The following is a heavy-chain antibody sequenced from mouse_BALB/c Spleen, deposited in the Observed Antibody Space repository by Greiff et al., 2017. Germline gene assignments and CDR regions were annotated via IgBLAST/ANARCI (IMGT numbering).Heavy chain of an antibody. CDR2: IRNTANGYTT. CDR3: ARDKEANYGNYFDD. D-gene: IGHD2-1*01. CDR1: GFTFTDYY. V-gene: IGHV7-3*02. Sequence: VKVVASGGGLVQPGGSLRLSCATSGFTFTDYYMSFVRQPPGKALEWLGFIRNTANGYTTEYIASLKGRFTISRDNSQSSLYIQMNTLRAEDSATDDSARDKEANYGNYFDDWGQGNTLTGSS. J-gene: IGHJ2*01.